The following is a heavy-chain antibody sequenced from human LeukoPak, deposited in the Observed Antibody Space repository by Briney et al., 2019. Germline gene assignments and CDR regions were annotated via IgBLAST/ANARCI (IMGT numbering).Heavy chain of an antibody. CDR2: IRYDGSNK. Sequence: GGSLRLSCAASGFTFSSYGMHWVRQAPGKGLEWVAFIRYDGSNKYYADSVKGRFTISRDNSKNTLYLQMNSLRAEDTAVYYCARGADGVSSNSRGWFDPWGQGTLVTVSS. CDR1: GFTFSSYG. D-gene: IGHD2-15*01. J-gene: IGHJ5*02. CDR3: ARGADGVSSNSRGWFDP. V-gene: IGHV3-30*02.